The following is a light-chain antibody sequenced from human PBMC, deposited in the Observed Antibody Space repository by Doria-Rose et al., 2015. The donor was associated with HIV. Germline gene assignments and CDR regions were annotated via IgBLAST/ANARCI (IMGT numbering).Light chain of an antibody. J-gene: IGLJ2*01. Sequence: TQPPSVSGAPGQRVTIFCTGGSSNIGAGYDVRWYQQLPRTAPKLLIYGTTNRPSGVPDRFSGSKSGTSASLAITGLRAEDEADYYCQSYDSSLSGSQVFGGGTKLTVL. V-gene: IGLV1-40*01. CDR2: GTT. CDR3: QSYDSSLSGSQV. CDR1: SSNIGAGYD.